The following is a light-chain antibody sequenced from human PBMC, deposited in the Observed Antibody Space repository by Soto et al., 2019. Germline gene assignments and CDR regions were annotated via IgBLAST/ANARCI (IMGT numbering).Light chain of an antibody. CDR3: QSYASSLSGSVV. CDR1: SSNIGAGYD. J-gene: IGLJ2*01. V-gene: IGLV1-40*01. CDR2: GNS. Sequence: QSVLTQPPSVSGAPGQRVTISCTGSSSNIGAGYDVHWYQQLPGTAPKLLIHGNSNRPSGVPDRFSGSKSGTSASLAITGLQAEDEADYYCQSYASSLSGSVVFGGGTKLTVL.